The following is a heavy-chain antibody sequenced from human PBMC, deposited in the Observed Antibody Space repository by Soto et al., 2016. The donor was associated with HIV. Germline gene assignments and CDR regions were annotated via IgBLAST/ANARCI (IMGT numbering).Heavy chain of an antibody. D-gene: IGHD1-26*01. CDR2: IPDSGIT. CDR3: ARDRIVGXPGSYHSYMDV. J-gene: IGHJ6*03. Sequence: QVQLQESGPGLVKPSETLSLTCTVSGGSMSSYYWTWIRQPPGKGLEWIGYIPDSGITNYNPALKSRVTISVDTSKNQFSLKLSSVTAADTAVYYCARDRIVGXPGSYHSYMDVWGKGPRSSSP. CDR1: GGSMSSYY. V-gene: IGHV4-59*01.